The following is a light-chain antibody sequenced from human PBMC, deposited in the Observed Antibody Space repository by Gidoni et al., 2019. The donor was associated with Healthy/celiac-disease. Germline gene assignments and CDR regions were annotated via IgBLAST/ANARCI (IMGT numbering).Light chain of an antibody. J-gene: IGLJ2*01. CDR2: GKN. CDR1: SLRSYY. CDR3: NSRDSSGNHHVV. V-gene: IGLV3-19*01. Sequence: SSELTQDPAVSVALGQTVRITCQGDSLRSYYANWYQQKPGQAPVLVIYGKNNRPSGIPDRFSGSSLGNTASLTITGAQAEDEADYYCNSRDSSGNHHVVFGGGTKLTVL.